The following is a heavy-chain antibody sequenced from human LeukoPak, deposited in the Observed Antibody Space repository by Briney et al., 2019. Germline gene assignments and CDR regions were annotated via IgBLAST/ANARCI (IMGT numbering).Heavy chain of an antibody. CDR3: ARHPNSNWDY. D-gene: IGHD6-13*01. Sequence: GGSLRLSCAASGFTFSNFWMSWVRQAPGKGLEWVANIKQDGSEKHYVDSVKGRFTISRDNAKNSLYLQMNSLRAEDTTVYYCARHPNSNWDYWGQGTLVTVSS. CDR1: GFTFSNFW. CDR2: IKQDGSEK. V-gene: IGHV3-7*01. J-gene: IGHJ4*02.